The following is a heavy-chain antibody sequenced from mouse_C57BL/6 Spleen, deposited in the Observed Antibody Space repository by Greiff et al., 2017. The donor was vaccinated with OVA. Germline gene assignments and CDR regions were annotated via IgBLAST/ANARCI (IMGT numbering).Heavy chain of an antibody. CDR1: GYTFTDYN. D-gene: IGHD1-1*01. Sequence: EVQLQQSGPELVKPGASVKIPCKASGYTFTDYNMDWVKQSHGKSLEWIGDINPNNGGTIYNQKFKGKATLTVDKSSSTAYMELRSLTSEDTAVYYCARRYYGSSYAPFAYWGQGTLVTVSA. CDR2: INPNNGGT. CDR3: ARRYYGSSYAPFAY. V-gene: IGHV1-18*01. J-gene: IGHJ3*01.